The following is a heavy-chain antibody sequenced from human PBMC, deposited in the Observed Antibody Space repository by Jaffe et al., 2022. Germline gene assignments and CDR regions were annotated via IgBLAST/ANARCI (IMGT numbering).Heavy chain of an antibody. CDR1: GGSISSSNW. CDR3: ARKGDHYDYVWGSYRSLGAFDI. D-gene: IGHD3-16*02. J-gene: IGHJ3*02. V-gene: IGHV4-4*02. Sequence: QVQLQESGPGLVKPSGTLSLTCAVSGGSISSSNWWSWIRQPPGKGLEWIGEIYHSGSTNYNPSLKSRVTISVDKSKNQFSLKLSSVTAADTAVYYCARKGDHYDYVWGSYRSLGAFDIWGQGTMVTVSS. CDR2: IYHSGST.